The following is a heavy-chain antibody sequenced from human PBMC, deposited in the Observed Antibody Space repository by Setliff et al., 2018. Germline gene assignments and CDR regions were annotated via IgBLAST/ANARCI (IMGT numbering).Heavy chain of an antibody. J-gene: IGHJ4*02. Sequence: GASVKVSCKASGYIFTGYYIHWVRQAPGQGLKWMGWINPYGGATNYAQKFQARVTLTGDTSVSTAYMELSSLRYDDTAVYYCARGYYNANGYPTQYWGQGTLVTVS. CDR2: INPYGGAT. CDR1: GYIFTGYY. V-gene: IGHV1-2*02. D-gene: IGHD3-10*01. CDR3: ARGYYNANGYPTQY.